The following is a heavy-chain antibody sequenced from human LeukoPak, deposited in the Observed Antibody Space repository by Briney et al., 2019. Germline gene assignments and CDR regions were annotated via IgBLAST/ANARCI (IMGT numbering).Heavy chain of an antibody. J-gene: IGHJ4*02. D-gene: IGHD3-22*01. Sequence: PGGSLRLSCAASGFTLSRYWMSWVPQAPGKGLEWVASINEGGSETYYVESVKVRFTISRDSAKHALYLQMNSLRAEDTAVYYCVRDSDRRSDYWGQGTLVTVSS. CDR2: INEGGSET. CDR1: GFTLSRYW. CDR3: VRDSDRRSDY. V-gene: IGHV3-7*05.